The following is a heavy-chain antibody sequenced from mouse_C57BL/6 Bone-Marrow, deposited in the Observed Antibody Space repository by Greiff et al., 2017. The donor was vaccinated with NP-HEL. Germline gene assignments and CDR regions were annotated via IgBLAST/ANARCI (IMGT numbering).Heavy chain of an antibody. V-gene: IGHV1-82*01. Sequence: VQLQQSGPELVKPGASVKISCKASGYAFSSSWMNWVKQRPGKGLEWIGRIYPGDGDTNYNGKFKGKATLNADKSSSTAYMQLSSLTSEDSAVYFCARLTTAGYFDVWGTGTTVTVSS. D-gene: IGHD1-2*01. CDR3: ARLTTAGYFDV. CDR1: GYAFSSSW. CDR2: IYPGDGDT. J-gene: IGHJ1*03.